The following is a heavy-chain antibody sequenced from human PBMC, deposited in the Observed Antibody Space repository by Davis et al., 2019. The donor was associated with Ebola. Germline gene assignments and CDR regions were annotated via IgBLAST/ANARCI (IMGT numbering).Heavy chain of an antibody. Sequence: MPSETLSLTCAVYGGSFSGYYWSWIRQPPGKGLEWIGYIYYTGSTNHNPSLKSRVTISIDTSKNQFSLKLSSVTAADTAVYYCVRGDGRFDYWGQGALVTVSS. CDR1: GGSFSGYY. CDR2: IYYTGST. J-gene: IGHJ4*02. V-gene: IGHV4-59*08. CDR3: VRGDGRFDY. D-gene: IGHD5-24*01.